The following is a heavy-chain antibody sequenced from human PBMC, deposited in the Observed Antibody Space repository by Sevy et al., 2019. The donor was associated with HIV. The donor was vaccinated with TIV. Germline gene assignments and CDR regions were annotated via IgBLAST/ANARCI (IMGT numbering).Heavy chain of an antibody. CDR1: GFTFSSYA. D-gene: IGHD2-8*01. CDR2: IGGSADYT. CDR3: TNNRGYCIDGVCGEYFDS. Sequence: GGSLRLSCVTSGFTFSSYAMSWVRQTPGKGLEWVSDIGGSADYTYYADSVKGRFTISRDNSKNTLYLQMNGLRAEDTAVYYCTNNRGYCIDGVCGEYFDSWGQGTLVTVSS. V-gene: IGHV3-23*01. J-gene: IGHJ4*02.